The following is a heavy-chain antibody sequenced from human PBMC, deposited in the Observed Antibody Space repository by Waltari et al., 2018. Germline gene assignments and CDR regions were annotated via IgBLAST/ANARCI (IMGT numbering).Heavy chain of an antibody. CDR1: GGSLSNYY. J-gene: IGHJ6*02. V-gene: IGHV4-34*01. CDR3: ARPMWCSSTTCSGPMDV. CDR2: IDQSGRT. D-gene: IGHD2-2*01. Sequence: QVQLQQWGAGLLKPSETLSLTCAVYGGSLSNYYWSWTRQPPGKGLEWIGEIDQSGRTKYNPSLKSRVIISLDTSKNQFSLRLRSVTAADTAIYFCARPMWCSSTTCSGPMDVWGQGTTATVSS.